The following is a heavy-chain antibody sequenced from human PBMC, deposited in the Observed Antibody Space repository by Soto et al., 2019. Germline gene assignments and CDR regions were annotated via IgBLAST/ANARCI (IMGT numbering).Heavy chain of an antibody. CDR3: ATHYYGSGSYYPQKYNWFDP. V-gene: IGHV1-18*01. J-gene: IGHJ5*02. D-gene: IGHD3-10*01. Sequence: QVQLVQSGAEVKKPGASVKVSCKASGYTFTSYGISWVRQAPGQGLEWMGWISAYNGNTNYAQKLQGRVTMTTDTSTSTAYMELRSLRSDDTAVYYCATHYYGSGSYYPQKYNWFDPWGQGTLVTVSS. CDR2: ISAYNGNT. CDR1: GYTFTSYG.